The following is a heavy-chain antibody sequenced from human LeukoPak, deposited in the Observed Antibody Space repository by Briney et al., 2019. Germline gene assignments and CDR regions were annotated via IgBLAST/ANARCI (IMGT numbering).Heavy chain of an antibody. CDR3: AHYGSGSYFWFDP. D-gene: IGHD3-10*01. CDR2: IIPIFGTA. J-gene: IGHJ5*02. Sequence: ASVKVSCKASGGTFSSYAISWMRQAPGQGLEWMGGIIPIFGTANYAQKFQGRVTITVDESTSTAYMELSSLRSEDTAVYYCAHYGSGSYFWFDPWGQGTLVTVSS. V-gene: IGHV1-69*13. CDR1: GGTFSSYA.